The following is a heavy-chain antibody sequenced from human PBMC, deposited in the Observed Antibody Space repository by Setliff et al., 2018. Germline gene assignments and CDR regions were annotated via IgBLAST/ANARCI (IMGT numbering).Heavy chain of an antibody. D-gene: IGHD6-19*01. CDR2: IYSSGST. Sequence: SETLSLTCTVSGGSISSYYWSWIRQPPGKGLEWIGYIYSSGSTNNNPSLKSRVTISVDTSKNQFSLKLSSVTAADTAVYYCARQQWLYYYYYYMDVWGKGTTVTVSS. J-gene: IGHJ6*03. V-gene: IGHV4-59*01. CDR1: GGSISSYY. CDR3: ARQQWLYYYYYYMDV.